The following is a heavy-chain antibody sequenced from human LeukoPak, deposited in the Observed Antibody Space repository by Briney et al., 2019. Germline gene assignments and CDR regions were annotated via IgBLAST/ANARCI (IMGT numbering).Heavy chain of an antibody. V-gene: IGHV3-48*03. CDR1: GFTFSSYE. J-gene: IGHJ4*02. CDR3: ARLKDFDWMFDY. Sequence: GGSLRLSCAASGFTFSSYEMNWVRQAPGKGLEWVSYISSSGSAIYYADSVKGRFTISRDNAKNSLYLQMNSLRAEDTAVYYCARLKDFDWMFDYWGQGTLVTVSS. CDR2: ISSSGSAI. D-gene: IGHD3-9*01.